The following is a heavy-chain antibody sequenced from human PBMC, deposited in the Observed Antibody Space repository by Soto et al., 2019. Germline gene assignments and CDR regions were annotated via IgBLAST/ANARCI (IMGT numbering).Heavy chain of an antibody. V-gene: IGHV3-30*18. CDR2: ISYDGSNK. CDR1: GFTFSSYG. CDR3: AKDGGDEHLLSFDY. J-gene: IGHJ4*02. D-gene: IGHD3-16*01. Sequence: GGSLRLSCAASGFTFSSYGMHWVRQAPGKGLEWVAVISYDGSNKYYADSVKGRFTISRDNSKNTLYLQMNSLRAEDTAVYYCAKDGGDEHLLSFDYWGQGTLVTVSS.